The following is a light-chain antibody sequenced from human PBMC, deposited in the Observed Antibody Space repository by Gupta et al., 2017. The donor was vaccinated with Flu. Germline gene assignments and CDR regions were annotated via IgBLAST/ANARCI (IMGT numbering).Light chain of an antibody. Sequence: PGQSITISCTGTSSDVGGYNYVAWYQQHPGNAPMLILFQVSNRPAGVPNRFSGSESGNTASLTISVHPAEDEADYYYSSYTSRSTYVFGAGTKFAVL. CDR3: SSYTSRSTYV. J-gene: IGLJ1*01. V-gene: IGLV2-14*01. CDR1: SSDVGGYNY. CDR2: QVS.